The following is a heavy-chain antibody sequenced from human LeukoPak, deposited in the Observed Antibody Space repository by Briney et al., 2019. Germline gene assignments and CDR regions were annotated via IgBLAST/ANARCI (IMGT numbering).Heavy chain of an antibody. CDR3: AKGDSYGGYIGHDY. Sequence: GGSLRLSCAASGFTFSSYGMHWVRQAPGKGLEWVAVISYDGSNKYYADSVKGRFTISRDNSKNTLYLQMDSLRTEDTAVYYCAKGDSYGGYIGHDYWGQGTLVTVSS. CDR1: GFTFSSYG. J-gene: IGHJ4*02. CDR2: ISYDGSNK. V-gene: IGHV3-30*18. D-gene: IGHD5-12*01.